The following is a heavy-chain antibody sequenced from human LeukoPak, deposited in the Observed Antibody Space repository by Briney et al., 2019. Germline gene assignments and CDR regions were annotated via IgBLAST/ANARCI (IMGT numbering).Heavy chain of an antibody. CDR2: ISYDGSNK. D-gene: IGHD3-9*01. CDR1: GFTFSSYG. CDR3: ATAGATTYYDILTGYSFSGMDV. V-gene: IGHV3-30*03. J-gene: IGHJ6*02. Sequence: GGSLRLSCAASGFTFSSYGMHWVRQAPGKGLEWVAVISYDGSNKYYADSVKGRFTISRDNSKNTLYLQMNSLRAEDTAVYYCATAGATTYYDILTGYSFSGMDVWGQGTTVTVSS.